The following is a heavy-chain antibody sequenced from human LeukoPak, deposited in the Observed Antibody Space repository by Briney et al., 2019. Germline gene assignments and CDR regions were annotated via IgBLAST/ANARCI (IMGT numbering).Heavy chain of an antibody. J-gene: IGHJ4*02. CDR2: IYYSGST. CDR3: ARGGQQWDFDY. CDR1: GGSISSSSYY. D-gene: IGHD6-19*01. V-gene: IGHV4-39*07. Sequence: PSETLSLTCTVSGGSISSSSYYWGWIRQPPGKGLEWIGSIYYSGSTYYNPSLKSRVTISVDTSKNQFSLKLSSVTAADTAVYYCARGGQQWDFDYWGQGTLVTVSS.